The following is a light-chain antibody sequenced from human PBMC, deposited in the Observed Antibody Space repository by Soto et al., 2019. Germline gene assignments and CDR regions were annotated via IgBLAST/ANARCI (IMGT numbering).Light chain of an antibody. CDR3: SSYTGTITVA. CDR1: SSDIGRYNY. V-gene: IGLV2-14*03. CDR2: DVT. J-gene: IGLJ2*01. Sequence: QSVLTQPASVSGSPGQSITISCTGTSSDIGRYNYVSWYQQHPGRAPKLMIYDVTYRPSGVSNRFSGSKSGNTASLTISGLQAEDEADYYCSSYTGTITVAFGGGTKLTVL.